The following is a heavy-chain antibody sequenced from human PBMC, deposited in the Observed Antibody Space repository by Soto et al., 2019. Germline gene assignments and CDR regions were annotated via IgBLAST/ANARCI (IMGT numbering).Heavy chain of an antibody. Sequence: GASVKVSCKASGYTFTRYAMHWARHAPGQRLEWMGWINAGNGNTKYSQKFQGRVTITRDTSASTAYMELSSLRSEDTAVYYCASSNIVAAPYGMDVWGQGTTVTVSS. CDR1: GYTFTRYA. CDR3: ASSNIVAAPYGMDV. V-gene: IGHV1-3*01. J-gene: IGHJ6*02. CDR2: INAGNGNT. D-gene: IGHD6-13*01.